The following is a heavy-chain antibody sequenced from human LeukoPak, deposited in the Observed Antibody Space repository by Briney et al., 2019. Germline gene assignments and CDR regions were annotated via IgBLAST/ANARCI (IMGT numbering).Heavy chain of an antibody. D-gene: IGHD2-2*03. V-gene: IGHV1-46*01. J-gene: IGHJ4*02. CDR3: ARGLDIVVVPAAMHDDY. CDR2: INPSGGST. Sequence: ASVKASCKASGYTFTSYYMHWVRQAPGQGLEWMGIINPSGGSTSYAQKFQGRVTMTRDTSTSTVYMELSSLRSEDTAVYYCARGLDIVVVPAAMHDDYWGQGTLVTVSS. CDR1: GYTFTSYY.